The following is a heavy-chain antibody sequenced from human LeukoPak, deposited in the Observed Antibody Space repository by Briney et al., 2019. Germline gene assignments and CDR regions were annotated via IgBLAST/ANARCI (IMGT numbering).Heavy chain of an antibody. D-gene: IGHD3-22*01. CDR1: GGSISSGGSF. V-gene: IGHV4-31*02. J-gene: IGHJ4*02. Sequence: PSETLSLTCNVSGGSISSGGSFWTWIRQHPGRGLELIGHIHYPGSPYYNPSLKSRITISVDTAKDQFSLKLSSVTAADTAVYYCARGGENYSDSSGYYSLDHWGQGTRVTVSS. CDR3: ARGGENYSDSSGYYSLDH. CDR2: IHYPGSP.